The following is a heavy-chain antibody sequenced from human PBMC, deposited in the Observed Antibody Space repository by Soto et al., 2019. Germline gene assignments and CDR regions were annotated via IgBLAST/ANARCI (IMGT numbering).Heavy chain of an antibody. D-gene: IGHD3-22*01. CDR1: GGSFNRHT. V-gene: IGHV1-69*01. CDR3: SRGWGYDSTDYYYAY. CDR2: IIPIFGTA. J-gene: IGHJ4*02. Sequence: QVQLVQSGAEVRKPGSSVRVSCKASGGSFNRHTISWVRQAPGQGLEWMGGIIPIFGTANHAQKFQGRVTIIADESTSTVYMELSSLRSDATAIYSCSRGWGYDSTDYYYAYWGPGTLVIVSS.